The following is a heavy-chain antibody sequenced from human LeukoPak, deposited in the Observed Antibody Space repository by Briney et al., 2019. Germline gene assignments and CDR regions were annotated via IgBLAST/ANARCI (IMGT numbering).Heavy chain of an antibody. CDR3: AKDGNCGGDCYGWFDP. V-gene: IGHV3-30*02. CDR2: LRYDGSNT. D-gene: IGHD2-21*02. Sequence: PGGSLRLSCATSGFTFSTYGMHWVRQAPGKGLEWVAFLRYDGSNTYYADSVKGRFTISRDNSKDTLYLQMNGLRGEDTAVYYCAKDGNCGGDCYGWFDPWGQGALVTVSS. CDR1: GFTFSTYG. J-gene: IGHJ5*02.